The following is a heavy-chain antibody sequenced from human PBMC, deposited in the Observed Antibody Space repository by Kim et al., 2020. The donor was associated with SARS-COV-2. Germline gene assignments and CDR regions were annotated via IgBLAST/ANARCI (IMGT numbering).Heavy chain of an antibody. Sequence: GGSLRLSCAASGFTLSNYAMNWVRQAPGKGLEWVSSISDSGGSTNYADSVKGRFTISRDNSKNTLYLQMNSLRVEDTAVYYCARGQVEITRRLVAIFSSRNCFDYWGQGTLVTVSP. D-gene: IGHD3-3*01. V-gene: IGHV3-23*01. CDR1: GFTLSNYA. J-gene: IGHJ4*02. CDR3: ARGQVEITRRLVAIFSSRNCFDY. CDR2: ISDSGGST.